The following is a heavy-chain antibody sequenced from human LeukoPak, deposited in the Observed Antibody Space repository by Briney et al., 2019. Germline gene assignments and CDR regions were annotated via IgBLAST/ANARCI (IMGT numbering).Heavy chain of an antibody. CDR2: ISGSGGST. D-gene: IGHD3-16*01. CDR3: AKDYAVGSIDY. V-gene: IGHV3-23*01. CDR1: GFTFSSYA. J-gene: IGHJ4*02. Sequence: GGSLRLSCAASGFTFSSYAMSWVRQAPGKGLEWVSAISGSGGSTYYADSVKGRFTISRDNSKNTVSLQMESLRAEDTALYYCAKDYAVGSIDYWGQGTLVTVSS.